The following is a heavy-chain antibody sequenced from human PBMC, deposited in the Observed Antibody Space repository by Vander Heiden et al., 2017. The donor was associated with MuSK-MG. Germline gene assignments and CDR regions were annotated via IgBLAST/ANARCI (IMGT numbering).Heavy chain of an antibody. CDR3: ARSTVVAVSNDYYYYMDV. CDR1: GGSFNDDH. V-gene: IGHV4-34*01. CDR2: ITQSGTT. D-gene: IGHD2-2*01. J-gene: IGHJ6*03. Sequence: QEQLQQWGARLLRPSETLSLTCAVDGGSFNDDHWNWIRQPPGKGLEWIGEITQSGTTNYSPSLKSRVTMSVDTSKNQFSLRLSSVTAADTAVYYCARSTVVAVSNDYYYYMDVWGKGTTVTVSS.